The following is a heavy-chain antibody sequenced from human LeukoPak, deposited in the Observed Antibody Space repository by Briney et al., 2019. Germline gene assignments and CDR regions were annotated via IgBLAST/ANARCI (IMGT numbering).Heavy chain of an antibody. Sequence: GGSLSFSCAASGFTSSSYSMNGVRQPPGKGLEWLSYISRSSTTIYNADSIKGRFTISRDNAKNSLYLQMNSLRDEDTAVYYCASGAVSYAFDMWGQGTMVTVSS. J-gene: IGHJ3*02. CDR1: GFTSSSYS. V-gene: IGHV3-48*02. D-gene: IGHD4/OR15-4a*01. CDR2: ISRSSTTI. CDR3: ASGAVSYAFDM.